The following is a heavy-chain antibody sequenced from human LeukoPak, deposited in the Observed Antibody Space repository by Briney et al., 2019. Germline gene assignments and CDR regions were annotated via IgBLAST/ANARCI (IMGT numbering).Heavy chain of an antibody. CDR3: ARELVGATSFDH. V-gene: IGHV4-31*03. CDR1: GGSISSGDYY. J-gene: IGHJ4*02. D-gene: IGHD1-26*01. CDR2: TYYSGST. Sequence: SSETLSLTCTVSGGSISSGDYYWSWIRQHPGKGLEWIGYTYYSGSTDYNPSLKSRLTISVDTSKIQFSLNLNSVTAADTAVYYCARELVGATSFDHWGQGTLVTVSS.